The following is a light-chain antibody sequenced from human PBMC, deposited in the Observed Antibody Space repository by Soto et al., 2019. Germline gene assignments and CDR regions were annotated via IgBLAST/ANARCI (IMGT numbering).Light chain of an antibody. Sequence: DIQMTQSPSSLSASVGDRVTITCRASQSIGTYLHWYQQKPGKAPKLLIYAASNLQSGVPSRFSGSGSGTDFTLTMNSLQPEEFATYYCQQSYSAPWTFGQGTKVEIK. CDR3: QQSYSAPWT. J-gene: IGKJ1*01. CDR1: QSIGTY. V-gene: IGKV1-39*01. CDR2: AAS.